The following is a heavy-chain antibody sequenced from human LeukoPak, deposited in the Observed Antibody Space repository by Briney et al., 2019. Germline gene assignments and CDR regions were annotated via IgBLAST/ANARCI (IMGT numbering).Heavy chain of an antibody. D-gene: IGHD4-17*01. CDR2: ISAYNGNT. CDR3: ARDTLYGDYGGGLDY. V-gene: IGHV1-18*01. J-gene: IGHJ4*02. CDR1: GYTFASYG. Sequence: ASVKVSCKASGYTFASYGFSWVRQAPGQGLEWMGWISAYNGNTNYAQKLQGRVTMTTDTSTSTAYMELRSLRSDDTAVYYCARDTLYGDYGGGLDYWGQGTLVTVSS.